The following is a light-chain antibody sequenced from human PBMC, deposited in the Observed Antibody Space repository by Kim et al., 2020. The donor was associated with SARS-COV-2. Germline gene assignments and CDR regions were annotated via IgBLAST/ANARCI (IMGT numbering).Light chain of an antibody. CDR2: DDT. V-gene: IGLV2-11*01. CDR1: SSDVGGYNY. CDR3: CSYAGALDV. J-gene: IGLJ1*01. Sequence: PGQSVTISCTGTSSDVGGYNYVSWYQQHPGKAPQLIIYDDTQRPSGVPDRFSGSKSGNTASLTISGLQAEDEADYYCCSYAGALDVFGTGTKVTVL.